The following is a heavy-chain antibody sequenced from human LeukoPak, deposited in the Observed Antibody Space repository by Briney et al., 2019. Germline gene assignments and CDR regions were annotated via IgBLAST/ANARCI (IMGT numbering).Heavy chain of an antibody. Sequence: GRSLRLSCAASGFTFSSYAMHWVRQAPGKGLEWVAVISYDGSNKYYADSVKGRFTISRDNSKNTLYLQMNSLRAEDTAVYYCARDLFPHCSSTSCYTPFDYWGQGTLVTVSS. D-gene: IGHD2-2*02. CDR2: ISYDGSNK. V-gene: IGHV3-30-3*01. J-gene: IGHJ4*02. CDR1: GFTFSSYA. CDR3: ARDLFPHCSSTSCYTPFDY.